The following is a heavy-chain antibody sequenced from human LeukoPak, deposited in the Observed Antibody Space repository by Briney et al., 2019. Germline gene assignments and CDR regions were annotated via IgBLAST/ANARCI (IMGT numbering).Heavy chain of an antibody. J-gene: IGHJ2*01. Sequence: ASVKVSCKVSGYTLTELSIHWVRQAPGKGLEWMGGFDPEDGETIYAQKFQGRVTMTTDTSTSTAYMELRSLRSDDTAVYYCARWGYSSSWSPYWYFDLWGRGTLVTVSS. V-gene: IGHV1-24*01. CDR1: GYTLTELS. CDR2: FDPEDGET. CDR3: ARWGYSSSWSPYWYFDL. D-gene: IGHD6-13*01.